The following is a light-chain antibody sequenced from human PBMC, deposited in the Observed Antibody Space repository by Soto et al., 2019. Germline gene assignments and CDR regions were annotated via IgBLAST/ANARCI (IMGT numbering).Light chain of an antibody. CDR1: QSVSSD. Sequence: EIVLTQSPGTLSFSPGERATLSCRASQSVSSDYLAWYQQKPGQAPRLLIYGASTRATGIPARFSGSGSGTEFTLTISSLQSEDFAVYYCQQYNNWPRTFGQGTRLEIK. J-gene: IGKJ5*01. V-gene: IGKV3-15*01. CDR3: QQYNNWPRT. CDR2: GAS.